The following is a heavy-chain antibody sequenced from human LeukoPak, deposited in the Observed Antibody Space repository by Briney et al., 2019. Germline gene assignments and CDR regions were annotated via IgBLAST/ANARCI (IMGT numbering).Heavy chain of an antibody. CDR1: GASISSGGYS. CDR3: ASSYCGGDCYTDPFNI. CDR2: IYQSGST. V-gene: IGHV4-30-2*01. Sequence: SQTLSLTCAVSGASISSGGYSWSWIRQPPGKGLEWIGYIYQSGSTYYNPSLESQVTLSVDRSETQFSLKLRSVTAADTAVYYCASSYCGGDCYTDPFNIWAKGQWSPSLQ. J-gene: IGHJ3*02. D-gene: IGHD2-21*02.